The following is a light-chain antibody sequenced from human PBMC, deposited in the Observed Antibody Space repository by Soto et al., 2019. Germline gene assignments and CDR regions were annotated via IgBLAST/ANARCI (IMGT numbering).Light chain of an antibody. J-gene: IGLJ3*02. CDR1: YSNIGAGYE. CDR2: GHN. Sequence: QSALTQPPSVSGAPGQRVPISCTGSYSNIGAGYEVHWYQQVPGTAPKLLVSGHNNRPSGVPDRFFGSKSGSSASLTIIGLQAEDEADYYCQSFDNSVSGSGVFGGGTQLTVL. CDR3: QSFDNSVSGSGV. V-gene: IGLV1-40*01.